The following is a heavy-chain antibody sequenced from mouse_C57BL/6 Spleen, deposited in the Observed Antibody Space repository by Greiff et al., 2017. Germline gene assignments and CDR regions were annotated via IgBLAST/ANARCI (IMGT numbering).Heavy chain of an antibody. V-gene: IGHV5-9-1*02. CDR3: TRDGAFYSNYGAMDY. Sequence: EVQLVESGEGLVKPGGSLKLSCAASGFTFSSYAMSWVRQTPEKRLEWVAYISSGGDYIYYADTVKGRFTFSRDNARNTLYLQMSSLKSEDTAMYYCTRDGAFYSNYGAMDYWGQGTSVTVSS. D-gene: IGHD2-5*01. J-gene: IGHJ4*01. CDR1: GFTFSSYA. CDR2: ISSGGDYI.